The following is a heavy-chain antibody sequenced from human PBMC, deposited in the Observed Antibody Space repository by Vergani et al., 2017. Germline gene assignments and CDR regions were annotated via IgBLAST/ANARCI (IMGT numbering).Heavy chain of an antibody. CDR2: IKNTGDST. CDR1: GFTFSSHA. V-gene: IGHV3-23*04. D-gene: IGHD1-1*01. J-gene: IGHJ4*02. Sequence: EVQLEESGGGLVLPGRSLRLSCVASGFTFSSHAMSWVRQGHGQGLEWVSSIKNTGDSTHYADSVKGRFTISRDNSKNTLYLQMNSLRVEDTAVYYCGRVSDNYKWGQGTLVTVSS. CDR3: GRVSDNYK.